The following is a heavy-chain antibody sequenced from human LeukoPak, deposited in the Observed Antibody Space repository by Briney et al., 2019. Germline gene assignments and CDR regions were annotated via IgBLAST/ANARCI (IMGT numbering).Heavy chain of an antibody. Sequence: TSETLSLTCTVSGGSISSYYWSWIRQPPGKGLEWIGYISYSGSTNFNPSLKSRVTISVDTSKNQFSLKLSSVTAADTAVYYCAREGTAGTNLNWFDPWGQGTLVTVSS. CDR1: GGSISSYY. CDR3: AREGTAGTNLNWFDP. J-gene: IGHJ5*02. V-gene: IGHV4-59*01. D-gene: IGHD1-1*01. CDR2: ISYSGST.